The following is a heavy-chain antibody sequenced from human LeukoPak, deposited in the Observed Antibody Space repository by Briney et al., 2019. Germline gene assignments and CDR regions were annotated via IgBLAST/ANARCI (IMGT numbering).Heavy chain of an antibody. D-gene: IGHD4-17*01. CDR2: IKQDGSEK. J-gene: IGHJ5*02. V-gene: IGHV3-7*01. CDR3: ARDPRLRLKRSGWFDP. CDR1: GFTFSSYW. Sequence: GGSLRLSCAASGFTFSSYWMSWARQAPGKGLEWVANIKQDGSEKYYVDSVKGRFTISRDNAKNSLYLQMNSLRTEDTAVYYCARDPRLRLKRSGWFDPWGQGTLVTVSS.